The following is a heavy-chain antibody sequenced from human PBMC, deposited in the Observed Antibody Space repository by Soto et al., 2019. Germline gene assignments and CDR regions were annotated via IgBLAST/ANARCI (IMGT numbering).Heavy chain of an antibody. V-gene: IGHV4-59*01. Sequence: QVQLQASGPGLVKPSESLSLTCTVSGGFISSYYWSWIRQPPVKGLEWIGYTYYSGSTHYNPSLKCRVTISVDTSKNQSALKLSSVTAADTAVYYCARVYGGDLDYWCQGTLLTVSS. D-gene: IGHD2-21*02. CDR3: ARVYGGDLDY. CDR2: TYYSGST. J-gene: IGHJ4*02. CDR1: GGFISSYY.